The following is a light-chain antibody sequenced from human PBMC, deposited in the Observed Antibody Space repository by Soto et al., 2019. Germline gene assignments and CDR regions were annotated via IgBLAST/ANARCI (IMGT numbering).Light chain of an antibody. J-gene: IGLJ1*01. CDR3: SSFTSNRIYV. Sequence: QSALTQPTSVSGSPGQSITISCTGNHNDIGTYDYVSWYQQHPGRAPRLLIYGVTTRPSGISDLFSASKSGLTASLTISGLQPEDEADYYCSSFTSNRIYVFGPGTKVTVL. CDR2: GVT. V-gene: IGLV2-14*03. CDR1: HNDIGTYDY.